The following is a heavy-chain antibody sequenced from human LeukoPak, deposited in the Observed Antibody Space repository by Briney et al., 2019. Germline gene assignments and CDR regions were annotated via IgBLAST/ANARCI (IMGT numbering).Heavy chain of an antibody. V-gene: IGHV3-21*01. D-gene: IGHD3-3*01. CDR1: GFTFSSYS. J-gene: IGHJ3*01. CDR2: ISSSSSYI. Sequence: PGGSLRLSCAASGFTFSSYSMNWVRQAPGKGLEWVSSISSSSSYIYYADSVKGRFTISRDNAKNSLYLQMNSLRAEDTAVYYCARVGRFLEWLMVGYGSWGQGTMVTVSS. CDR3: ARVGRFLEWLMVGYGS.